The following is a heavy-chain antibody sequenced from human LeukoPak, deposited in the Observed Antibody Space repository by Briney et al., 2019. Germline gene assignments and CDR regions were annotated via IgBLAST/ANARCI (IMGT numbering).Heavy chain of an antibody. CDR3: ARGYYSSSRFDS. J-gene: IGHJ4*02. D-gene: IGHD6-13*01. CDR1: GFPFSNYW. CDR2: VNSDGSTT. V-gene: IGHV3-74*01. Sequence: GGSLRLSCAASGFPFSNYWMHWVRQAPGKGLVWISRVNSDGSTTNYADSVKGRFTISRDNAENTLYMRMNSLRPEDTAVYYCARGYYSSSRFDSWGQGTLVTVSS.